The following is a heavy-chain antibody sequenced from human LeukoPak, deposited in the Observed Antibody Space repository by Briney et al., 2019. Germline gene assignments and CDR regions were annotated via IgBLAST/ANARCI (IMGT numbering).Heavy chain of an antibody. J-gene: IGHJ3*02. CDR3: ASGYYDSSGYPCAFDI. CDR2: IIPIFGTA. Sequence: ASVKVSCKASGGTFSSYAISWVRQAPGQGLEWMGGIIPIFGTANYAQKFQGRVTITADESTSTAYMELSSLRSEDTAVYYCASGYYDSSGYPCAFDIWGQGTMVTVSS. D-gene: IGHD3-22*01. CDR1: GGTFSSYA. V-gene: IGHV1-69*01.